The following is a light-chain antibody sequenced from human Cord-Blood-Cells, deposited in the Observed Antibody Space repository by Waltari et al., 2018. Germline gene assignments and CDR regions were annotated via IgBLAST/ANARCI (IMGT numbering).Light chain of an antibody. CDR2: GVS. CDR3: CSYAGSYVV. Sequence: QSALTQPRSVSGSPGQSVTISCTGTSSDVGGYNYVSWYQQHPGKAPTLMIDGVSKRPSGVPDRFSGSKSGNPASLTISGLQAEDEADYYCCSYAGSYVVFGGGTKLTVL. V-gene: IGLV2-11*01. CDR1: SSDVGGYNY. J-gene: IGLJ2*01.